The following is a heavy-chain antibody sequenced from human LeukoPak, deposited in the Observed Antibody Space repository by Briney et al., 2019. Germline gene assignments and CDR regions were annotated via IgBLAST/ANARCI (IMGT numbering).Heavy chain of an antibody. CDR2: INPNSGGT. D-gene: IGHD2-2*01. CDR1: GYTFTGYY. Sequence: ASVKVSCKASGYTFTGYYMHWVRQAPGQGLEWMGWINPNSGGTNYAQKFQGRVTMTRDTSISTAYMGLSRLRSDDTAVYYCARGGVVPAAPYAFDIWGQGTMVTVSS. CDR3: ARGGVVPAAPYAFDI. V-gene: IGHV1-2*02. J-gene: IGHJ3*02.